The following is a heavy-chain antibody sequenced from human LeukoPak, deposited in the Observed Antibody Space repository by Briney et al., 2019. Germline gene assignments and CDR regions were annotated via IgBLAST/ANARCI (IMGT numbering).Heavy chain of an antibody. J-gene: IGHJ6*04. V-gene: IGHV3-11*06. CDR1: GFTFSGCY. CDR3: ARAFRLYGMDV. D-gene: IGHD2/OR15-2a*01. Sequence: GRSLRLSCAVSGFTFSGCYMSWIRQAPGKGLEWVSYISSSSSYTNYADSVKGRITISRDNAKNALYLQMNSLRPEDTALYYCARAFRLYGMDVWGKGTTVTVSS. CDR2: ISSSSSYT.